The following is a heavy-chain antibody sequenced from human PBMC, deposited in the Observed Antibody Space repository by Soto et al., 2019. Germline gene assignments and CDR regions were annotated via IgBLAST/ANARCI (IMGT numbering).Heavy chain of an antibody. CDR2: IIPIFGTA. V-gene: IGHV1-69*13. D-gene: IGHD3-16*01. Sequence: GASVKVSCKASGGTFSSYAISWVRQAPGQGLEWMGGIIPIFGTANYAQKFQGRVTITADESTSTAYMELSSLRSEDTAVYYCAKSFLRVDHYYYYGMDVWGQGTTVTVSS. CDR3: AKSFLRVDHYYYYGMDV. CDR1: GGTFSSYA. J-gene: IGHJ6*02.